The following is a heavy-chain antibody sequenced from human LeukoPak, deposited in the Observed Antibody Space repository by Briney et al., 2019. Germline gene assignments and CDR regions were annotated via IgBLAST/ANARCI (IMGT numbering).Heavy chain of an antibody. CDR3: ARDKPDSSGYYVGTDY. V-gene: IGHV3-7*01. Sequence: GGSLRLSCAASGFTFSSYWMSWVRQAPGKGLEWVANIKQDGSEKYYVDSVKGRFTISRDIAKNSLYLQMNSLRAEDTAVYYCARDKPDSSGYYVGTDYWGQGTLVTVSS. J-gene: IGHJ4*02. CDR1: GFTFSSYW. CDR2: IKQDGSEK. D-gene: IGHD3-22*01.